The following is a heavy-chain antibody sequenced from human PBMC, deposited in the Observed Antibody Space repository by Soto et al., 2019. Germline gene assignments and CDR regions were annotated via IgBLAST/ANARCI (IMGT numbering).Heavy chain of an antibody. CDR3: AREGVHDGSGPYYYYGMDV. D-gene: IGHD3-10*01. CDR1: GFTFSSYS. Sequence: EVQLVESGGGLVKPGGSLRLSCAASGFTFSSYSMNWVRQAPGKGLEWVSSISSSSSYIYYADSVKGRFTISRDNPNNSLYLQMNSLRAEDTAVYYCAREGVHDGSGPYYYYGMDVWGQGTTVTVSS. V-gene: IGHV3-21*01. J-gene: IGHJ6*02. CDR2: ISSSSSYI.